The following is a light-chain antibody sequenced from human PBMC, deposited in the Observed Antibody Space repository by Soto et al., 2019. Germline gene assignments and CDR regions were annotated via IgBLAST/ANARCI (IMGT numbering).Light chain of an antibody. J-gene: IGKJ2*01. Sequence: DLVMTDPADALRLPLCGRATTNCKSSPGLLFSSNNKNYLAWYQQKPGQPPELLLFWASTRESGVPDRFSGGGSGTDFTLTISSLQAEDVAVYYCQQYYSTPYTFGQGTKVDI. V-gene: IGKV4-1*01. CDR2: WAS. CDR1: PGLLFSSNNKNY. CDR3: QQYYSTPYT.